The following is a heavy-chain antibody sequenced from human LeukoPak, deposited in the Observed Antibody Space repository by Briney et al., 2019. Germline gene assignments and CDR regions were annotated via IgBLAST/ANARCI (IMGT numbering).Heavy chain of an antibody. J-gene: IGHJ4*01. D-gene: IGHD6-19*01. CDR3: ARSYSSGIGDY. Sequence: GGTLRLSCAATGFTFGSYGMHWVRQAPGKGMEWGTFIRSDGSNKYYADSVKGRFTISRNNSNTTLYLQMNSLRAEDTAVYYCARSYSSGIGDYWGQGTLVTVSS. V-gene: IGHV3-30*02. CDR2: IRSDGSNK. CDR1: GFTFGSYG.